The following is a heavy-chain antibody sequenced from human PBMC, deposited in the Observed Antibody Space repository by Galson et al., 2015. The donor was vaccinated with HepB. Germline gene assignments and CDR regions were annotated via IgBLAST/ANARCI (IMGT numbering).Heavy chain of an antibody. D-gene: IGHD1-26*01. Sequence: SLRLSCAASGFTFSGSAMHWVRQASGKGLEWVGRIRSKANSYATAYAASVKGRFTISRDDSKNTAYLQMNSLKTEDTAVYYCTSPRYREVYYYGMDVWGQGTTVTVSS. J-gene: IGHJ6*02. CDR3: TSPRYREVYYYGMDV. V-gene: IGHV3-73*01. CDR1: GFTFSGSA. CDR2: IRSKANSYAT.